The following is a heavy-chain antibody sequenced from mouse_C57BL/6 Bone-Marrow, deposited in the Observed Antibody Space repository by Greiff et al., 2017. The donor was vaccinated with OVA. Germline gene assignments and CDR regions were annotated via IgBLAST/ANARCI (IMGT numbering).Heavy chain of an antibody. Sequence: VHVKQSGTVLARPGASVKMSCKTSGYTFTSYWMHWVKQRPGRGREGKGAFFPGNSDTSYNQKFKGKAKLTAVTSASTAYMELSSLTNEDSAVYYCTRSRLVAGDYWGQGTTLTVSS. J-gene: IGHJ2*01. CDR3: TRSRLVAGDY. CDR2: FFPGNSDT. V-gene: IGHV1-5*01. CDR1: GYTFTSYW. D-gene: IGHD1-1*01.